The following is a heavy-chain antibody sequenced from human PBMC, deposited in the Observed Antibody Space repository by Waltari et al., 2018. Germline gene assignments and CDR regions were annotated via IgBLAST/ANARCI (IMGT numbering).Heavy chain of an antibody. CDR3: ARAPGSSGHPPFN. V-gene: IGHV4-34*01. CDR1: GGSFSGYY. CDR2: INHSGRT. D-gene: IGHD3-22*01. J-gene: IGHJ4*02. Sequence: QVQLQQWGAGLLKPSETLSLTCAVYGGSFSGYYWSWIRQPPGKGLEWIGEINHSGRTNYNPSLKSRVTISVDTSKNQFSLKLSSVTAADTAVYYCARAPGSSGHPPFNWGQGTLVTVSS.